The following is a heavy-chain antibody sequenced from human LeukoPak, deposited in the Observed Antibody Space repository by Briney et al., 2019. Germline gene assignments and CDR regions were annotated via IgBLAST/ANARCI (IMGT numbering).Heavy chain of an antibody. J-gene: IGHJ4*02. CDR2: INEDGSNK. CDR3: TRVIVAVPGYFDYFDF. Sequence: GGSLRLSCTASGFSFSNHYMRWIRQAPGKGLEWVANINEDGSNKWHLGSVKGRFTVSRDNARNSLYLQMNSLGVEDTAVYYCTRVIVAVPGYFDYFDFWGQGVLVTVSS. CDR1: GFSFSNHY. V-gene: IGHV3-7*01. D-gene: IGHD6-19*01.